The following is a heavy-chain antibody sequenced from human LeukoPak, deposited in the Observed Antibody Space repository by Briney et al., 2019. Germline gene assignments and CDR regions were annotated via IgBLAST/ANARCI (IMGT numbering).Heavy chain of an antibody. J-gene: IGHJ2*01. CDR2: INHSGST. CDR1: GGSFSGYY. V-gene: IGHV4-34*01. Sequence: SETLSLTCAVYGGSFSGYYWSWIRQPPGRGLEWIGEINHSGSTNYNPSLKSRVTISVDTSKNQFSLKLSPVTAADTAVYYCARGQAFDLWGRGTLVTVSS. CDR3: ARGQAFDL.